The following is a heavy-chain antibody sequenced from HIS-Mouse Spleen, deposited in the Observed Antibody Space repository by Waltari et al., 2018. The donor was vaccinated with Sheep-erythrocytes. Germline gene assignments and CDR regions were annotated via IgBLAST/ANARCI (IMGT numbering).Heavy chain of an antibody. V-gene: IGHV4-39*01. CDR1: GGSISISSSY. D-gene: IGHD3-22*01. J-gene: IGHJ4*02. CDR2: IYYSGST. Sequence: QLQLQESGPGLVKPSEPLSLTCPVSGGSISISSSYWGWIRQPPGKGLEWIGSIYYSGSTYYNPSLKSRVTISVDTSKNQFSLKLSSVTAADTAVYYCARLYYYDSSGYYFDYWGQGTLVTVSS. CDR3: ARLYYYDSSGYYFDY.